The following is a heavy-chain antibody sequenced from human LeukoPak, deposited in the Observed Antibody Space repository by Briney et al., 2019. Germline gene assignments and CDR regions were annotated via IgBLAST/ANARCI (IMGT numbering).Heavy chain of an antibody. Sequence: PGGSLRLSCAASGFTFSSYWMSWVRQAPGKGLEWVANIKQDGSDRYYVDSVKGRFTISRDNAKNSLYLQMNSLRAEDTAVYYCARERIAADGRRIYYSDYWGQGTLVTVSS. J-gene: IGHJ4*02. CDR3: ARERIAADGRRIYYSDY. V-gene: IGHV3-7*01. CDR1: GFTFSSYW. D-gene: IGHD6-13*01. CDR2: IKQDGSDR.